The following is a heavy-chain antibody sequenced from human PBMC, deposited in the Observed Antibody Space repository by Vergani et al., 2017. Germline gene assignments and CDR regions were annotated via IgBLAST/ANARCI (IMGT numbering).Heavy chain of an antibody. V-gene: IGHV4-31*03. CDR1: GGSISSGGYY. CDR2: IYYSGST. J-gene: IGHJ4*02. CDR3: AGQGPIAAAGTSDY. Sequence: QVQLQESGPGLVKPSQTLSLTCTVSGGSISSGGYYWSWLRQHPGKGLEWIGYIYYSGSTYYNPSLKRRVTISVDTSKNQFSLKLSSVTAADTAGYYCAGQGPIAAAGTSDYWGQGTLVTVSS. D-gene: IGHD6-13*01.